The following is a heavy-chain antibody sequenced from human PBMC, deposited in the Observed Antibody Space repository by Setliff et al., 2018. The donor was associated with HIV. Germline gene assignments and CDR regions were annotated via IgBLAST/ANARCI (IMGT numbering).Heavy chain of an antibody. CDR1: GFSFSGYG. CDR3: AKDHATSSWFTALLDY. D-gene: IGHD6-13*01. Sequence: PGGSLRLSCAASGFSFSGYGMHWVRQAPGKGLEWLTFIRFDGSNESYLDSVKGRFTVSRDNSKNTLYLDMSGLRPEDTAVYYCAKDHATSSWFTALLDYWGQGALVTVSS. V-gene: IGHV3-30*02. J-gene: IGHJ4*02. CDR2: IRFDGSNE.